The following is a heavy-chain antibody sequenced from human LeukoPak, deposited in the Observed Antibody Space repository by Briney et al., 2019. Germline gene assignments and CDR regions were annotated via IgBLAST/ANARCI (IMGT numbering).Heavy chain of an antibody. CDR3: ARLLVVVVPAASWYFDY. J-gene: IGHJ4*02. CDR2: INHSGST. V-gene: IGHV4-34*01. Sequence: SETLSLTCAVYGGSFSGYYWSWIRQPPGKGLEWIGEINHSGSTNYNPSLKSRVTISVGTSKNQFSLKLSSVTAADTAVYYCARLLVVVVPAASWYFDYWGQGTLVTVSS. CDR1: GGSFSGYY. D-gene: IGHD2-2*01.